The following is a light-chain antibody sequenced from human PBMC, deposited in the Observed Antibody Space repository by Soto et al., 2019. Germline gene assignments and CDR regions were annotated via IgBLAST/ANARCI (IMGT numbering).Light chain of an antibody. V-gene: IGKV1-27*01. CDR3: QKYNSAPWT. Sequence: DIQMIQSPSSLSASVGDRVTITCRASQGISNFLGWYQQKPGRVPKLLIYGASTLQSGVPSRFGGSGSGTDFTLTISSLQPEDGATYYCQKYNSAPWTFGQGTKVESK. CDR2: GAS. J-gene: IGKJ1*01. CDR1: QGISNF.